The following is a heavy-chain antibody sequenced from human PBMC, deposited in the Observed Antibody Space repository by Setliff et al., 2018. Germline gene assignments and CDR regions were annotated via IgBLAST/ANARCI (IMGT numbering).Heavy chain of an antibody. CDR3: ARRGARFFNWFDP. CDR1: GYSFSNFW. J-gene: IGHJ5*02. CDR2: IYPGDSHT. V-gene: IGHV5-51*01. Sequence: GESLKISCKGSGYSFSNFWIGWVRQMPGKGLEWMGIIYPGDSHTRYSPSFQGQVTMSADTSINTAFLQGNNLKASDTAVYYCARRGARFFNWFDPWGQGTLVTVSS. D-gene: IGHD2-15*01.